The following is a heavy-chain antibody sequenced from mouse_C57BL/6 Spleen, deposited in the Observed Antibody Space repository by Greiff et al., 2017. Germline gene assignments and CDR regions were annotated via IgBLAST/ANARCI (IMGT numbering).Heavy chain of an antibody. CDR1: GFTFSDYG. CDR2: ISSGSSTI. CDR3: ARKAVYSYAMDY. D-gene: IGHD1-1*01. V-gene: IGHV5-17*01. J-gene: IGHJ4*01. Sequence: EVMLVESGGGLVKPGGSLKLSCAASGFTFSDYGLHWVRQAPEKGLEWVAYISSGSSTIYYADTVKGRFTISRDNAKHTLFLQMTSLRSEDTAMYYCARKAVYSYAMDYWGQGTSVTVSS.